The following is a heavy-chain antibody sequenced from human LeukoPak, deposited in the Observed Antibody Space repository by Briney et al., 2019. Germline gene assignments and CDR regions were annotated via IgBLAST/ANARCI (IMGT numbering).Heavy chain of an antibody. Sequence: ASVKVSCKASGGTFSSYAISWVRQAPGQGLEWMGGIIPIFGTANYAQKFQGRVTITTDESTSTAYMELSSLRSEDTAVYYCAREGHSSGWYNYWGQGTLVTVSS. CDR1: GGTFSSYA. CDR2: IIPIFGTA. J-gene: IGHJ4*02. CDR3: AREGHSSGWYNY. D-gene: IGHD6-19*01. V-gene: IGHV1-69*05.